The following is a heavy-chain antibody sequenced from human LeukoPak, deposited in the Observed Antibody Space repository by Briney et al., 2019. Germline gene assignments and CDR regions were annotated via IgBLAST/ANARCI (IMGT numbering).Heavy chain of an antibody. CDR1: GFSVSNNY. CDR3: ARSVPDYTRFDY. J-gene: IGHJ4*02. D-gene: IGHD4-11*01. Sequence: PGGSLRLSCVVSGFSVSNNYIIWVRQAPGNGLERVSVIYGDGRTSHSASVRDRFTISRDNSKNIVSLQMNNLRADDTALYYCARSVPDYTRFDYWGQGALVTVSS. V-gene: IGHV3-53*01. CDR2: IYGDGRT.